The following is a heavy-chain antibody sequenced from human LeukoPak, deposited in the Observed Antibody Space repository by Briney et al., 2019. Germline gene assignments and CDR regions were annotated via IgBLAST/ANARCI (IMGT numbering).Heavy chain of an antibody. Sequence: ASVKVSCKASGYTFTGYYMHWVRQAPGQGLEWMGWINPNSGGTNYAQKFQGRVTMTRDTSISTAYMELSRLRPDDTAVYYCARDDAGYSGYDYPFDYWGQGTLVTVSS. CDR2: INPNSGGT. V-gene: IGHV1-2*02. D-gene: IGHD5-12*01. CDR1: GYTFTGYY. CDR3: ARDDAGYSGYDYPFDY. J-gene: IGHJ4*02.